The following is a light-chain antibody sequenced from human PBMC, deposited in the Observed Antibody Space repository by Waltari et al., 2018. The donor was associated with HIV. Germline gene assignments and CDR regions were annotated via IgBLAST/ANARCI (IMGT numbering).Light chain of an antibody. CDR1: QRISTW. CDR3: QQYNTSSPWT. Sequence: DIQMTQSPSALSASVGDRITITCRASQRISTWLAWYQQKPGKAPKILVYKASSLESGVPPRFSGSGSGTEFTLTINNLQPDDFATYYCQQYNTSSPWTFGQGTKVDI. J-gene: IGKJ1*01. CDR2: KAS. V-gene: IGKV1-5*03.